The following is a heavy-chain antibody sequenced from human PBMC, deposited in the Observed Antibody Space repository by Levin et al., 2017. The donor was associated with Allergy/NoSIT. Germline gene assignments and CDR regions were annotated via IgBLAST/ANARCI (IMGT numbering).Heavy chain of an antibody. Sequence: HAGGSLRLSCAASGFTFSNYGMQWVRQFPGKGLEWVALIWFDGSKKHYADSVKGRFTISRDDYKNTVYLQMNSLRAEDTALYYCARDVGNFDLGTSHFDNWGQGTQVTVS. D-gene: IGHD3/OR15-3a*01. CDR1: GFTFSNYG. J-gene: IGHJ4*02. CDR2: IWFDGSKK. V-gene: IGHV3-33*01. CDR3: ARDVGNFDLGTSHFDN.